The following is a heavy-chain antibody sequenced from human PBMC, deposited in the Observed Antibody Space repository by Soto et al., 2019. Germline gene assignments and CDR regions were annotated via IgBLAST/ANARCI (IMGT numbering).Heavy chain of an antibody. CDR1: GFTFSSYS. V-gene: IGHV3-21*01. CDR3: ASTGLEGFDP. Sequence: ESGGGLVKPGGSLRLSCAASGFTFSSYSMNWVRQAAGKGLEWVSSISSSSSYIYYADSVKGRFTISRDNAKNSLYLQMNSLRAEDTAVYYCASTGLEGFDPWGQGTLVTVSS. J-gene: IGHJ5*02. CDR2: ISSSSSYI. D-gene: IGHD5-12*01.